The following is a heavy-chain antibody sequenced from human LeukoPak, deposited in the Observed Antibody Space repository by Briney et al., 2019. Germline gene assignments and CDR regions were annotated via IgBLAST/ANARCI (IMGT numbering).Heavy chain of an antibody. CDR3: AKDSFSSGWYTAFDI. CDR2: ISWNSGSI. V-gene: IGHV3-9*01. CDR1: GVTFSGYS. D-gene: IGHD6-19*01. Sequence: PGGSLRLSCAASGVTFSGYSMNRVRQAPGKGLEWVSGISWNSGSIGYADSVKGRFTISRDNAKNSLYLQMNSLRAEDTALYYCAKDSFSSGWYTAFDIWGQGTMVTVSS. J-gene: IGHJ3*02.